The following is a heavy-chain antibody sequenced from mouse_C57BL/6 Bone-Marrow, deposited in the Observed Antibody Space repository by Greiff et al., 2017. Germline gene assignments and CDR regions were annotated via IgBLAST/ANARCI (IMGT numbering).Heavy chain of an antibody. CDR1: GFNIKDDY. CDR3: TTNGYYGYAMDY. D-gene: IGHD2-3*01. Sequence: EVQLQQSGAELVRPGASVKLSCTASGFNIKDDYMHWVKQRPDQGLEWIGWIDPENGDTESASKFPGKATITVATSSITAYLQLSSLTPEDTAVYYCTTNGYYGYAMDYGGQGTSVTVSS. V-gene: IGHV14-4*01. CDR2: IDPENGDT. J-gene: IGHJ4*01.